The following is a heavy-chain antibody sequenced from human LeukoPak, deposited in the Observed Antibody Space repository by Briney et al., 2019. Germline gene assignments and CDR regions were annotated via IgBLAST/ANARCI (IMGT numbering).Heavy chain of an antibody. D-gene: IGHD1-26*01. CDR2: INHSGST. V-gene: IGHV4-34*01. J-gene: IGHJ4*02. CDR1: GGSFSSDY. Sequence: SETLSLTCTVYGGSFSSDYWTWIRQPPGKGLEWIGEINHSGSTNYNPSLKSRVTISIDTSKNQFSLKLSSVTTADTAVYYCARLIGATTDDYWGQGTLVTVSS. CDR3: ARLIGATTDDY.